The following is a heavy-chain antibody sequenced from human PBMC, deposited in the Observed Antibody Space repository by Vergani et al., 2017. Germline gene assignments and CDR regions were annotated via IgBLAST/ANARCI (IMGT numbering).Heavy chain of an antibody. D-gene: IGHD3-10*01. CDR2: INTNTGNP. CDR1: GYTFTSYA. CDR3: ARDLADVWFGELLVVDSYGMDV. V-gene: IGHV7-4-1*02. J-gene: IGHJ6*02. Sequence: QVQLVQSGAEVKKPGSSVKVSCKASGYTFTSYAMNWVRQAPGQGLEWMGWINTNTGNPTYAQGFTGRFVFSLDTSVSTAYLQISSLKAEDTAVYYCARDLADVWFGELLVVDSYGMDVWGQGTTVTVSS.